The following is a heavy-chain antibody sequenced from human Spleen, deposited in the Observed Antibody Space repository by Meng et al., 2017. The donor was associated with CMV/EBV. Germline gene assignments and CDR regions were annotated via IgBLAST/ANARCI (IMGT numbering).Heavy chain of an antibody. Sequence: FALSTTSDGGSWSRQPPGKALEWLALMYSNDDKRYSPSLKSRLTIIKYTSENKVVLTMANMDPVDTATYYCAHTRLMGDFWTGSFDSWGQGTLVTVSS. D-gene: IGHD3/OR15-3a*01. J-gene: IGHJ4*02. CDR2: MYSNDDK. CDR1: FALSTTSDG. V-gene: IGHV2-5*01. CDR3: AHTRLMGDFWTGSFDS.